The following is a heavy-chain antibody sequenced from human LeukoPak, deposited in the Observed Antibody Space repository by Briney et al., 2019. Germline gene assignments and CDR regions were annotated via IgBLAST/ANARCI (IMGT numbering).Heavy chain of an antibody. CDR3: ATFGYSYGDDAFDI. J-gene: IGHJ3*02. CDR1: GGSISSGGYY. Sequence: SETLSLTCTVSGGSISSGGYYWSWIRQHPGKGLEWIGYIYYSGSTYYSPSLKSRVTTSVDTSKNQFSLKLSSVTAADTAVYYCATFGYSYGDDAFDIWGQGTMVTVSS. D-gene: IGHD5-18*01. V-gene: IGHV4-31*03. CDR2: IYYSGST.